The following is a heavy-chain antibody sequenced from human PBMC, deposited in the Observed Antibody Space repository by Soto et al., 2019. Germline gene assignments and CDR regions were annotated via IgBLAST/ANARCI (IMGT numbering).Heavy chain of an antibody. CDR3: ARGYYDSSGQSNTFDI. V-gene: IGHV4-34*01. CDR1: GGSFSGYY. J-gene: IGHJ3*02. D-gene: IGHD3-22*01. Sequence: SETLSLTCAVYGGSFSGYYWSWIRQPPGKGLEWIGEINHSGSTNYNPSLKSRVTISVDTSKNQFSLKLSSVTAADTAVYYCARGYYDSSGQSNTFDIWGQGTMVTVSS. CDR2: INHSGST.